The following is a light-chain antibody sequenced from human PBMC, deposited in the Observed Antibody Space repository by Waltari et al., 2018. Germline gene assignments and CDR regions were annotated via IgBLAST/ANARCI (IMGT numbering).Light chain of an antibody. CDR2: GIN. J-gene: IGLJ2*01. V-gene: IGLV1-40*01. CDR1: STTTGAGSD. CDR3: QSYDISLSADVV. Sequence: QFVLTQPPSVSGAPGQRVTIPCPGVSTTTGAGSDVHWYQHLPGTAPNPLIFGINHRPAGVPDRFSGSRSGTSASLAITGLQAEDEALYYCQSYDISLSADVVFGGGTQLTVL.